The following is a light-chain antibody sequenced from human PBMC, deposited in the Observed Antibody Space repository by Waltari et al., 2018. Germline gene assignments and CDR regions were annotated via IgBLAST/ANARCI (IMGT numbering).Light chain of an antibody. V-gene: IGKV2D-29*01. CDR1: QSLRRSDGKTF. CDR3: MQTLQFPIT. CDR2: EVS. J-gene: IGKJ5*01. Sequence: DIVMTQTPLSLSVIPGQPASISCKSSQSLRRSDGKTFLYVYLQRPCQPPQLLMYEVSNRFAGVPDRFIGSGSGTDFTLKISRVEAEDVGVYYCMQTLQFPITFGQGTRLEIK.